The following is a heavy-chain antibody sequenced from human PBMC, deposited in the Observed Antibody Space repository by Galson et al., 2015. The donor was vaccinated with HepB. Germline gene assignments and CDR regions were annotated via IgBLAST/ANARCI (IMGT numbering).Heavy chain of an antibody. D-gene: IGHD3-10*01. CDR2: ISWNSENI. J-gene: IGHJ4*02. V-gene: IGHV3-9*01. Sequence: SLRLSCAASGFTFDNHGMHWVRQAPGKGLEWVASISWNSENIGYADSVMGRISISRDNANNSLYLQMDSLRVEDTALYYCAKDVGAMIRGIIKSFDSWGQGTLVTVSS. CDR1: GFTFDNHG. CDR3: AKDVGAMIRGIIKSFDS.